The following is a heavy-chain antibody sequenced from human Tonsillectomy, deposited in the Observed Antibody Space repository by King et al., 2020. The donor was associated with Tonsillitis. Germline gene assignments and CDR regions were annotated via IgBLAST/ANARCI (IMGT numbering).Heavy chain of an antibody. D-gene: IGHD4-17*01. J-gene: IGHJ5*02. CDR2: IYYTGDT. V-gene: IGHV4-30-2*01. CDR3: TSGGRFSDHGCPKRFDP. Sequence: QLQESGSGLVKPSQTLSLTCVVSDDSLSSGGHSWNWIRRPPGKGLEWIGYIYYTGDTYYSPSLRSRVTMSVDMTNNQFSLKLTSVTAADTAVYYCTSGGRFSDHGCPKRFDPWGQGTQVTVSS. CDR1: DDSLSSGGHS.